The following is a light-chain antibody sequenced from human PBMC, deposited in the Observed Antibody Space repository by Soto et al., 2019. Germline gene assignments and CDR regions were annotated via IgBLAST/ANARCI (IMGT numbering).Light chain of an antibody. CDR3: QQYGDLPPYT. CDR2: DAS. J-gene: IGKJ2*01. V-gene: IGKV1-33*01. Sequence: DIQMTQSPSSLSASVGDRVTITCQASQDISNHLNWYQQKPGKAPKLLIYDASNLETGVPSRFSGSGSGTDFTVTINSLQPEDIAIYYCQQYGDLPPYTFGQGTKLEIK. CDR1: QDISNH.